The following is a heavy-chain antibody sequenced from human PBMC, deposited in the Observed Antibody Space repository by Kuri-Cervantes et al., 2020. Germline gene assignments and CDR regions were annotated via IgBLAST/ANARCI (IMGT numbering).Heavy chain of an antibody. Sequence: GGSLRLSCAASGFTFSTYSMTWVRQAPGKGLEWVASMKQDESEKYYVDSVKGRFTISRDNAKNSLYLQMNSLRAEDTAVYYCAKDQESSFCSGGSCYLFDYWGQGTLVTVSS. CDR1: GFTFSTYS. V-gene: IGHV3-7*01. CDR3: AKDQESSFCSGGSCYLFDY. J-gene: IGHJ4*02. D-gene: IGHD2-15*01. CDR2: MKQDESEK.